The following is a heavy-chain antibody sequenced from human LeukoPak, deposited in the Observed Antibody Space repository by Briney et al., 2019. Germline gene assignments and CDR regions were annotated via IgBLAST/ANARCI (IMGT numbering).Heavy chain of an antibody. CDR2: ISYDGSNK. J-gene: IGHJ6*03. CDR3: ARDLRIVVVPAAINYYMDV. V-gene: IGHV3-30-3*01. D-gene: IGHD2-2*01. CDR1: GFTVSSNY. Sequence: GGSLRLSCAASGFTVSSNYMSWVRQAPGKGLEWVAVISYDGSNKYYADSVKGRFTISRDNSKNTLYLQMNSLRAEDTAVYYCARDLRIVVVPAAINYYMDVWGKGTTVTVSS.